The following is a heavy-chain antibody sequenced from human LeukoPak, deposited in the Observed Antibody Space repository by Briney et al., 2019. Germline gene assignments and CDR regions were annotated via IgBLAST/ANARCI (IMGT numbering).Heavy chain of an antibody. V-gene: IGHV3-23*01. Sequence: QPGGSLRLSCAASGFTFTNYVMSWVRQAPGKGLEWVSAISDDGRSTYYADSVKGRFTISRDNSKNTLYLQMNNLRAEDTAFYYCAKRVPYSSSSVYFDCWGQGTLATASS. CDR3: AKRVPYSSSSVYFDC. CDR1: GFTFTNYV. CDR2: ISDDGRST. D-gene: IGHD6-6*01. J-gene: IGHJ4*02.